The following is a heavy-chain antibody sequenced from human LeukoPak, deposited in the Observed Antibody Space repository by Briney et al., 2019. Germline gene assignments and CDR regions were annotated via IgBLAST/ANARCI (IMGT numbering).Heavy chain of an antibody. Sequence: SQTLSLTCAISGDSVSSNSAAWNWLRQSPSRGLEWLGRTYYRSNWYNEYAESVKSRLTVTPDTCKNQFSLQLSSVTPEDTAEYYCARGIGDITVLYYFDSWGQGTLVTVSS. D-gene: IGHD1-20*01. CDR3: ARGIGDITVLYYFDS. CDR1: GDSVSSNSAA. J-gene: IGHJ4*02. CDR2: TYYRSNWYN. V-gene: IGHV6-1*01.